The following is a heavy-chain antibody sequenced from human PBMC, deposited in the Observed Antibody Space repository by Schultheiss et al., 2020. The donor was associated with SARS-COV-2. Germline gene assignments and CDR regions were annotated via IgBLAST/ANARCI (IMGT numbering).Heavy chain of an antibody. CDR2: ISSTSDYI. J-gene: IGHJ4*02. CDR1: GFTFSDYY. Sequence: GGSLRLSCAASGFTFSDYYMSWIRQAPGKGLEWVSYISSTSDYINYADSVRGRFTISRDNSRNTLYLQMNSLRVEDTAVYYCATSIAVVGGFDYWGQGTLVTVSS. V-gene: IGHV3-11*06. CDR3: ATSIAVVGGFDY. D-gene: IGHD6-19*01.